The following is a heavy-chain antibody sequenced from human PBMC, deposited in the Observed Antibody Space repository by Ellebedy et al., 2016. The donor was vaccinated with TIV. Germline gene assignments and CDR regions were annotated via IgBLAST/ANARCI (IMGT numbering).Heavy chain of an antibody. V-gene: IGHV1-69*13. CDR1: GGTFSSYA. CDR2: IIPIFGTA. D-gene: IGHD1-1*01. J-gene: IGHJ3*02. Sequence: AASVKVSCKASGGTFSSYAISWVRQAPGQGLEWMGGIIPIFGTANYAQKFQGRVTITADESTRTAYMELSSLRSEDTAVYFCAREREIEATGGRGAFDIWGQGTMVTVSS. CDR3: AREREIEATGGRGAFDI.